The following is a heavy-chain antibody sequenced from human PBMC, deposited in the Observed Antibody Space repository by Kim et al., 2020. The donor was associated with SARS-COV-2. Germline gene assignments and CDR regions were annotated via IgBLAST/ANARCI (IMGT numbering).Heavy chain of an antibody. Sequence: GGSLRLSCAASGINFSDYYMSWIRQAPGKGLEWISYISSSGSYTKYADSLKGRFTISRDNAENSLYLEMNSLRAEDTAVYYCARVAVGASSWHYFDSWGQGPLVTVSS. CDR2: ISSSGSYT. V-gene: IGHV3-11*05. D-gene: IGHD6-13*01. CDR1: GINFSDYY. CDR3: ARVAVGASSWHYFDS. J-gene: IGHJ4*02.